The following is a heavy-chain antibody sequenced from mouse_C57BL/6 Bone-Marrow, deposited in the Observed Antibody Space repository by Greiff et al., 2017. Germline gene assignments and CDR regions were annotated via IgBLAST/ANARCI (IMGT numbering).Heavy chain of an antibody. Sequence: QVQLQQSGPELVKPGASVKLSCKASGYTFTSYDINWVKQRPGQGLEWIGWIYPRDGSTQYNEKLKGKATLTVDNSSSTAYMELHNLTSEDAAVYFCARSNDGYFSWFAYWGQGTLVTVSA. CDR2: IYPRDGST. V-gene: IGHV1-85*01. CDR1: GYTFTSYD. CDR3: ARSNDGYFSWFAY. D-gene: IGHD2-3*01. J-gene: IGHJ3*01.